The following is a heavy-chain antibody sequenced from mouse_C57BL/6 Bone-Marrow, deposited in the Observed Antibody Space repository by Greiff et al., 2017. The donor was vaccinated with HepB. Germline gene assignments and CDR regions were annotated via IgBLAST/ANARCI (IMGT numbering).Heavy chain of an antibody. CDR2: IDPANGNT. Sequence: EVMLVESVAELMRPGASVKLSCTASGFNIKNTYMHWVKQRPEQGLEWIGRIDPANGNTKYAPKFQGKATITADTSSNTAYLQLSSLTSEDTAIYYCARFGGASSYYFDYWGQGTTLTVSS. CDR3: ARFGGASSYYFDY. CDR1: GFNIKNTY. D-gene: IGHD1-1*01. V-gene: IGHV14-3*01. J-gene: IGHJ2*01.